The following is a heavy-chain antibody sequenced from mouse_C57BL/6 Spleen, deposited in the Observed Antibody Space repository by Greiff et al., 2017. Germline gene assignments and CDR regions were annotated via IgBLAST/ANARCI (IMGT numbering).Heavy chain of an antibody. CDR3: ARRDGSSYGYFDV. Sequence: EVKLVESGGGLVKPGGSPKLSCAASGFTFSSYTMSWVRQTPEKRLEWVATISGGGGNTYYPDSVKGRFTISRDNAKNTLYLQMSSLGSEDTALYYCARRDGSSYGYFDVWGTGTTVTVSS. CDR2: ISGGGGNT. J-gene: IGHJ1*03. D-gene: IGHD1-1*01. CDR1: GFTFSSYT. V-gene: IGHV5-9*01.